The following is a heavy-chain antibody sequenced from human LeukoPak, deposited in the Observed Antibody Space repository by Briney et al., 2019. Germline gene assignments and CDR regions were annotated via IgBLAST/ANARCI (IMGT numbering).Heavy chain of an antibody. CDR1: GFTFSSYW. CDR2: INSDGSST. D-gene: IGHD5-18*01. J-gene: IGHJ4*02. CDR3: ARGGYSYGYYFDY. V-gene: IGHV3-74*01. Sequence: GGSLRLSCAASGFTFSSYWMHWVRQAPGKGLVWVSRINSDGSSTSYADSVKGRFTISRDNAKNTLYLQMNSLGAEDTAVYYCARGGYSYGYYFDYWGQGTLVTVSS.